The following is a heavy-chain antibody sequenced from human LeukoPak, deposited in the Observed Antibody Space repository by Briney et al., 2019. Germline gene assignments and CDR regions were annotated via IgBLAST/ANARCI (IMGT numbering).Heavy chain of an antibody. D-gene: IGHD6-13*01. V-gene: IGHV3-11*01. J-gene: IGHJ4*02. CDR3: ARDRAAAGAPQDY. CDR1: GFSFGDYA. CDR2: ISSSGSTI. Sequence: PGGSLKLSCTTSGFSFGDYAVSWFRQAPGKGLEWVSYISSSGSTIYYADSVKGRFTISRDNAKNSLYLQMNSLRAEDTAVYYCARDRAAAGAPQDYWGQGTLVTVSS.